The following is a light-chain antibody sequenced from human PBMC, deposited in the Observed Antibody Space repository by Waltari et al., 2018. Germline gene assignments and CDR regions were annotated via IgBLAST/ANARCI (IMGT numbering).Light chain of an antibody. Sequence: CRASQSVSSSYLAWYQQKPGQAPRLLIYGASSRATGVPDRFSGSGSGTDFTLTISRLEPEDFAVYYCQQFGNSPLTFGGGTKVEIK. J-gene: IGKJ4*01. CDR2: GAS. CDR1: QSVSSSY. CDR3: QQFGNSPLT. V-gene: IGKV3-20*01.